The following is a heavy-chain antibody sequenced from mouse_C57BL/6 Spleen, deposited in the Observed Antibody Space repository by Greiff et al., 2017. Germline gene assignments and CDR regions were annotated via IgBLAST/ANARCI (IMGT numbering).Heavy chain of an antibody. V-gene: IGHV1-62-2*01. CDR1: GYTFTEYS. CDR2: FYPGSGSI. J-gene: IGHJ1*03. D-gene: IGHD1-1*01. CDR3: ARHEASGSSWWYFDD. Sequence: QVQLQQSGAELVKPGASVKLSCKASGYTFTEYSIHWVKQRPGQGLEWIGWFYPGSGSIKYNEKFKVKATLTADKSSSTAYMELSRLTSEDSAVYFCARHEASGSSWWYFDDWGTGTTVTVSS.